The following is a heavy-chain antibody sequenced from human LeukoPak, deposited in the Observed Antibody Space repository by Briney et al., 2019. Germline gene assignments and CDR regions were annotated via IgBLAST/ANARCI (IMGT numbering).Heavy chain of an antibody. CDR3: ARLKDLWFDP. Sequence: SETLSLTCTVSGGSISSHYWSWIRQPPGKGLEWIGYIYYSGSTNYNPSLKSRVTISVDTSKNQFSLKLTSVTAADTAVYYCARLKDLWFDPWGQGTLVTVSS. V-gene: IGHV4-59*11. J-gene: IGHJ5*02. D-gene: IGHD2-15*01. CDR2: IYYSGST. CDR1: GGSISSHY.